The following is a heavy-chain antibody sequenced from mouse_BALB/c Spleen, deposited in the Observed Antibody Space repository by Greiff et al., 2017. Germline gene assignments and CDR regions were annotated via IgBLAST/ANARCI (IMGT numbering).Heavy chain of an antibody. CDR2: INSNGGST. J-gene: IGHJ4*01. CDR3: ARDWHYYAMDY. V-gene: IGHV5-6-3*01. CDR1: GFTFSSYG. Sequence: EVKLVESGGGLVQPGGSLKLSCAASGFTFSSYGMSWVRQTPDKRLELVATINSNGGSTYYPDSVKGRFTISRDNAKNTLYLQMSSLKSEDTAMYYCARDWHYYAMDYWGQGTSVTVSS.